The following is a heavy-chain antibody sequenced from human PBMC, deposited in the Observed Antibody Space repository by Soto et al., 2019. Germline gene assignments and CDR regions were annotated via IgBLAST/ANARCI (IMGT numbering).Heavy chain of an antibody. CDR2: ISSSGGST. CDR1: GFTFSSYS. CDR3: AKDLWFNF. D-gene: IGHD1-1*01. V-gene: IGHV3-23*01. J-gene: IGHJ6*02. Sequence: GGSLRLSCAASGFTFSSYSMNWVRQAPGKGLEWVSSISSSGGSTYYADSVKGRFTISRDNSKNTLYLQMNSLRAEDTAVYYCAKDLWFNFWSQGTTVTVSS.